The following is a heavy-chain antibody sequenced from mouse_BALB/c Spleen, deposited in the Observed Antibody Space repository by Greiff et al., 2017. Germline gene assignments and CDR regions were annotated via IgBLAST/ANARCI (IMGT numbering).Heavy chain of an antibody. CDR3: ARRGYGNYVSY. D-gene: IGHD2-1*01. Sequence: QVHVKQSGAELAKPGASVKMSCKASGYTFTSYWMHWVKQRPGQGLEWIGYINPSTGYTEYNQKFKDKATLTADKSSSTAYMQLSSLTSEDSAVYYCARRGYGNYVSYWGQGTTLTVSS. V-gene: IGHV1-7*01. CDR1: GYTFTSYW. J-gene: IGHJ2*01. CDR2: INPSTGYT.